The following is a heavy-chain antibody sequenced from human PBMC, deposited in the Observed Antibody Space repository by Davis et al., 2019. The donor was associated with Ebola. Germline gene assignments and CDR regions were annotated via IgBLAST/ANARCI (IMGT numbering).Heavy chain of an antibody. CDR2: ISSDESNK. CDR3: ATLFTAAGTDY. J-gene: IGHJ4*02. CDR1: GFTFATYG. V-gene: IGHV3-30*03. D-gene: IGHD6-13*01. Sequence: PGGSLRLSCVASGFTFATYGIHWVRQAPGKGLEWVAVISSDESNKNYADSVKGRFTISRDNSKNTLYLQMNSLRAEDTAVYFCATLFTAAGTDYWGQGTLVTVSS.